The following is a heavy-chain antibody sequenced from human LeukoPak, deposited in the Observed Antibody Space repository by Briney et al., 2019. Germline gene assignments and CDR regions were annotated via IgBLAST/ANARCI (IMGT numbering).Heavy chain of an antibody. CDR3: TCGSSSSGWYDHYYFDY. CDR2: IRSKAYGGTT. CDR1: GFTFGDYA. J-gene: IGHJ4*02. V-gene: IGHV3-49*03. D-gene: IGHD6-19*01. Sequence: GGSLRLSCTASGFTFGDYAMSWFRQAPGKGLEWVGFIRSKAYGGTTEYAASVKGRFTISRDDSKSIAYLQMNSLKTEDTAVYYCTCGSSSSGWYDHYYFDYWGQGTLVTVSS.